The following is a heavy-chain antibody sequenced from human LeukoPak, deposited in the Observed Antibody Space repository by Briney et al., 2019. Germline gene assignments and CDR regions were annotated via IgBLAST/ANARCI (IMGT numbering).Heavy chain of an antibody. V-gene: IGHV4-39*07. Sequence: SETLSLTCTVSGGSISSSSYYWGWIRQPPGKGLEWIGSIYYSGSTYYNPSLKSRVTISVDTSKNQFSLKLSSVTAADTAVYYCARRGKRLAGNDYYYYMDVWGKGTTVTVSS. J-gene: IGHJ6*03. CDR3: ARRGKRLAGNDYYYYMDV. CDR1: GGSISSSSYY. D-gene: IGHD3-16*01. CDR2: IYYSGST.